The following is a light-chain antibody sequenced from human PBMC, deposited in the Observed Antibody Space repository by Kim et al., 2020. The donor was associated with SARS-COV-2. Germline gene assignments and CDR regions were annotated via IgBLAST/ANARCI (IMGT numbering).Light chain of an antibody. V-gene: IGKV1-27*01. CDR1: QSISNY. CDR2: AAS. CDR3: QKYNSDPWT. Sequence: SPVGDRVTITCRASQSISNYLAWYQQKPGKVPKLLIYAASTLQSGVPSRFSGSGSGTDFTLTISSLQPEDVATYYCQKYNSDPWTFGQGTKVDIK. J-gene: IGKJ1*01.